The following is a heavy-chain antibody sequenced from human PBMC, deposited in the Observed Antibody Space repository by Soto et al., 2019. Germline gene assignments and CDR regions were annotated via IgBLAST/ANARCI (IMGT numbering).Heavy chain of an antibody. J-gene: IGHJ4*02. V-gene: IGHV4-59*01. Sequence: TLSLTCTVSGGSISSYYWSWIRQPPGKGLEWIGYIYYSGSTNYNPSLKSRVTISVDTSKNQFSLKLSSVTAADTAVYYCARMGGYDSAIDYWGQGTLVTVSS. CDR3: ARMGGYDSAIDY. CDR1: GGSISSYY. D-gene: IGHD5-12*01. CDR2: IYYSGST.